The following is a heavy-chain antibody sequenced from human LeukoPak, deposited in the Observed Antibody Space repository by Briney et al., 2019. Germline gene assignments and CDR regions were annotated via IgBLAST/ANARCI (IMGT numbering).Heavy chain of an antibody. Sequence: SQTLSLTCTVSGGSISSGSYYWSWIRQPAGKGLEWIGHIYTSGSTNYNPSLKSRVTISVDTSKNQFSLKLSSVTAADTAVYYCARAPSSWIDYWGQGTLVTVSS. D-gene: IGHD6-13*01. CDR2: IYTSGST. V-gene: IGHV4-61*09. CDR3: ARAPSSWIDY. CDR1: GGSISSGSYY. J-gene: IGHJ4*02.